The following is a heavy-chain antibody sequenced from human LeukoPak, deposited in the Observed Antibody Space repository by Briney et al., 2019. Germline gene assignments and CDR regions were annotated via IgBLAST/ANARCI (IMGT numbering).Heavy chain of an antibody. V-gene: IGHV4-59*08. CDR2: IYYSGST. D-gene: IGHD2-2*01. CDR3: ARHMPPYYFDY. CDR1: GGPISSYY. Sequence: SETLSLTCTVSGGPISSYYWSWIRQPPGKGLEWIGYIYYSGSTNYNPSLKSRVTISVDTSKNQFSLKLSSVTAADTAVYYCARHMPPYYFDYWGQGTLVTVSS. J-gene: IGHJ4*02.